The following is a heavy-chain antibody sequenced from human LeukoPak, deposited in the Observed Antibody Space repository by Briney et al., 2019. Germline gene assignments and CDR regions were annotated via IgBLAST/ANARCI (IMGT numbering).Heavy chain of an antibody. D-gene: IGHD1-26*01. Sequence: SETLSLTCTVSGGSISSSGYYWGGIRQPPGKGLEWIASIYYSGSTYYNPSLKSRVTISVDTSKNHLSLKLSSLTAADTAVYYCARHEYSGSYYGLSWFDPWGQGTLVTVSS. CDR1: GGSISSSGYY. J-gene: IGHJ5*02. CDR3: ARHEYSGSYYGLSWFDP. CDR2: IYYSGST. V-gene: IGHV4-39*01.